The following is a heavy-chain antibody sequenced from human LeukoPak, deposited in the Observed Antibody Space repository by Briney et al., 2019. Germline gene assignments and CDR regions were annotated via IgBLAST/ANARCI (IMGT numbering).Heavy chain of an antibody. CDR1: GGTFSSYA. Sequence: SVKVSCKASGGTFSSYAISWVRQAPGQGLEWMGRIIPILGIANYAQKFQGRVTITADKSTSTAYMELSSLRSEDTAVYYCARAAPRGVYYDSSGYRDYWGQGTLVTVSS. D-gene: IGHD3-22*01. CDR2: IIPILGIA. CDR3: ARAAPRGVYYDSSGYRDY. V-gene: IGHV1-69*04. J-gene: IGHJ4*02.